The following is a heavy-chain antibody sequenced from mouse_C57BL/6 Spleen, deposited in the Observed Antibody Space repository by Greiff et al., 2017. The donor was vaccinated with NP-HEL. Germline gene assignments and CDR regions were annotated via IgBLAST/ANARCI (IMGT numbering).Heavy chain of an antibody. V-gene: IGHV14-2*01. CDR3: AYSSYDYLDY. CDR1: GYTFTSYW. CDR2: IDPEDGET. Sequence: VQLQQPGAELVKPGASVKLSCKASGYTFTSYWMHWVKQGTEQGLEWIGRIDPEDGETKYAPKFQGKATITADTSSNTAYLQLSSLTSEDTAVYYCAYSSYDYLDYWGQGTTLTVSS. J-gene: IGHJ2*01. D-gene: IGHD2-4*01.